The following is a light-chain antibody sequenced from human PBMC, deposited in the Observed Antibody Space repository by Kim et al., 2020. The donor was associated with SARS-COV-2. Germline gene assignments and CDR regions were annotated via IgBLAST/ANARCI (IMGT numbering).Light chain of an antibody. J-gene: IGLJ1*01. V-gene: IGLV2-14*03. Sequence: GQSITFSCTGTSSDIGYYSYVSWYQQYPGRAPRVILYDVNKRPSGVSNRFSGSKSGYTASLTVSGLQAEDEADYYCSSYTTSSSRVFGTGTQLTVL. CDR3: SSYTTSSSRV. CDR1: SSDIGYYSY. CDR2: DVN.